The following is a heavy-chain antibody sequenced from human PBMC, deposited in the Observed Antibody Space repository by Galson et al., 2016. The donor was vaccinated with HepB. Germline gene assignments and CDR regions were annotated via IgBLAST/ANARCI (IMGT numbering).Heavy chain of an antibody. CDR2: IYYIGST. V-gene: IGHV4-61*01. J-gene: IGHJ2*01. CDR3: ARGWGVRDGYNPYLYWYFDL. CDR1: GGSASSGSYF. D-gene: IGHD5-24*01. Sequence: ETLSLTCTVSGGSASSGSYFWSWIRQPPGKGLEWIGYIYYIGSTNYNPSLQSRVTISVDTSKNQVSLKLSSVTAADTAVYYCARGWGVRDGYNPYLYWYFDLWGRGTLVTVSS.